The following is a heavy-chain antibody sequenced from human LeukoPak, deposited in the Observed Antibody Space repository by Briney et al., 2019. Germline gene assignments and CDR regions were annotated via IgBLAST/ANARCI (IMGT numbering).Heavy chain of an antibody. CDR3: AADDLLFVS. J-gene: IGHJ5*01. CDR2: IVVGSGNT. D-gene: IGHD2-21*01. CDR1: GFTFTNSA. Sequence: SVKVSCKPSGFTFTNSAVQWVRQARGQRLEWIGWIVVGSGNTNYAQKFQERVSISRDMSTRTVTMELTSLTSEDTAVYYCAADDLLFVSWGQGTLVTVSS. V-gene: IGHV1-58*01.